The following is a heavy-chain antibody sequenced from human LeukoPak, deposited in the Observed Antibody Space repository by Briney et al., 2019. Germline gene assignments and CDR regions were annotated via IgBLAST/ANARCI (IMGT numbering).Heavy chain of an antibody. CDR1: GFTFDDYA. CDR2: ISWDGGST. V-gene: IGHV3-43D*03. CDR3: ARDEMYSRSWSHYYYMDV. D-gene: IGHD6-13*01. Sequence: GGSLRLSCAASGFTFDDYAMHWVRQAPGKGLEWVSLISWDGGSTYYTDSVKGRFTISRDNSKNSLYLQMKSLSAEDTAVYYCARDEMYSRSWSHYYYMDVWGKGTTVTVSS. J-gene: IGHJ6*03.